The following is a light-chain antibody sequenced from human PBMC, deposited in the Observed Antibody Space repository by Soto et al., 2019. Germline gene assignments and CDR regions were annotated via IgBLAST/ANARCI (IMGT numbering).Light chain of an antibody. CDR1: QSVSSN. Sequence: EIVMTQSPATLSVSAGESATLSCRASQSVSSNLAWYQQKPGQSPRLLIYGASTRATGIPARFSGSGSGTDFTLTISRLEPEDFAVYYCQQYGNSPITFGQGTRLEIK. CDR3: QQYGNSPIT. J-gene: IGKJ5*01. V-gene: IGKV3-15*01. CDR2: GAS.